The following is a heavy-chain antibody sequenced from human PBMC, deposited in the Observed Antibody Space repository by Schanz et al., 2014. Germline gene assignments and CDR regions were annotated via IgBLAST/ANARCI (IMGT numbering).Heavy chain of an antibody. CDR2: INPIGGST. D-gene: IGHD5-12*01. CDR3: ARDFSAYVGNYFDY. J-gene: IGHJ4*02. Sequence: QVHLVQSGSELKKPGASVKVSCKASGYTFTSNALNWVRQAPGQGLEWMGIINPIGGSTTYAQKFRGAVTLTTDTSTDTAYLELTSLRSEDTAVYYCARDFSAYVGNYFDYWGQGTLVTVSS. V-gene: IGHV1-46*01. CDR1: GYTFTSNA.